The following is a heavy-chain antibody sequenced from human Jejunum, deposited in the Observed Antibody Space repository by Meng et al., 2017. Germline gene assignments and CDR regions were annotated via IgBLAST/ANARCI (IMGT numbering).Heavy chain of an antibody. D-gene: IGHD1-14*01. CDR2: VWPSGAT. CDR1: GVSTTAPFY. CDR3: ARAIRERYFDS. J-gene: IGHJ4*02. Sequence: ESGPGLLKPSGPLFLTCTVSGVSTTAPFYWTWIRQAPGKGLEWIGEVWPSGATYYNPSLSSRITISIDTSNNQFSLEVAFLTAADTAVYYCARAIRERYFDSWGQGTLVTV. V-gene: IGHV4-4*02.